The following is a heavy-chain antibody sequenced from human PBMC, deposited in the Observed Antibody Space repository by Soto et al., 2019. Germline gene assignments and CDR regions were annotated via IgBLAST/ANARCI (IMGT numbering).Heavy chain of an antibody. D-gene: IGHD3-10*01. J-gene: IGHJ6*02. CDR3: AFITTPVR. V-gene: IGHV3-53*02. CDR1: GFTVSNNW. CDR2: IYSGGSA. Sequence: EVQLVETGGGLIQPGGSLRLSCAASGFTVSNNWMSWVRQAPGQGLEWVSLIYSGGSAFYTDSVKGRFIISRDNSKNTLYLQINSLRVEDTAVYYFAFITTPVRWGQGTTVTVSS.